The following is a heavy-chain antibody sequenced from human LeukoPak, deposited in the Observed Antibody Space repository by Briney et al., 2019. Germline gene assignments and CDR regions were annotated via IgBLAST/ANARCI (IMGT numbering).Heavy chain of an antibody. CDR2: IKQDGSEK. J-gene: IGHJ4*02. D-gene: IGHD3-10*01. CDR3: ARERYYGSGKIDY. V-gene: IGHV3-7*01. Sequence: GGSLRLSCAASGFTFSSYWTSWVRQAPGKGLEWVANIKQDGSEKYYVDSVKGRFTISRDNAKNSLYMQMNSLRAEDTAVYYCARERYYGSGKIDYWGQGTLVTVSS. CDR1: GFTFSSYW.